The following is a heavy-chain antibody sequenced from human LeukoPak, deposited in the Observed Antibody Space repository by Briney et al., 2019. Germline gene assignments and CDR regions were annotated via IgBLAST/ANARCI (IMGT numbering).Heavy chain of an antibody. V-gene: IGHV3-30*18. CDR2: ISYDGSNK. CDR3: ANAPGSY. CDR1: GFTFSSYG. Sequence: GGSLRLSCAASGFTFSSYGMHWVRQAPGKGLEWVAVISYDGSNKYYADSVKGRFTISRDNSKNTLYLQMNSLRAEDTAVYYCANAPGSYWGQGTLVTVSS. J-gene: IGHJ4*02.